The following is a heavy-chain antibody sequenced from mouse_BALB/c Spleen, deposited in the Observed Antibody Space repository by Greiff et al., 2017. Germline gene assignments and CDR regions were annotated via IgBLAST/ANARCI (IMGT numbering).Heavy chain of an antibody. Sequence: QVQLQQSGPELVKPGASVRISCKASGYTFTSYYIHWVKQRPGQGLEWIGWIYPGNVNTKYNEKFKGKATLTADKSSSTAYMQLSSLTSEDSAVYFCARDDYDVAMDYWGQGTSVTVSS. J-gene: IGHJ4*01. CDR1: GYTFTSYY. V-gene: IGHV1S56*01. CDR2: IYPGNVNT. D-gene: IGHD2-4*01. CDR3: ARDDYDVAMDY.